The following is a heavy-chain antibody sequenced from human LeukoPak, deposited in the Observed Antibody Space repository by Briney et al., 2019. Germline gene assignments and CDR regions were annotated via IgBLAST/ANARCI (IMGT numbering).Heavy chain of an antibody. CDR1: GFTFSSNY. Sequence: GGSLRLSCAASGFTFSSNYMSWVRQAPGKGLEWVSLIYSDGRTYYADSVKGRFTISRDNSENTLYLQMNSLRAEDTALYYCARAVGNTILFDYWGQGTLVTVSS. CDR2: IYSDGRT. D-gene: IGHD1-26*01. CDR3: ARAVGNTILFDY. V-gene: IGHV3-53*01. J-gene: IGHJ4*02.